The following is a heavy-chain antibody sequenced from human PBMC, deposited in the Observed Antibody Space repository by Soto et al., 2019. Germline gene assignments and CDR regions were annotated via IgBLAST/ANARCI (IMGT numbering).Heavy chain of an antibody. D-gene: IGHD6-13*01. J-gene: IGHJ3*02. CDR3: AREYSSPTLNDAFEI. V-gene: IGHV3-7*01. CDR1: GFTFSSYW. Sequence: LRLSCAASGFTFSSYWMSWVRQAPGKGLEWVANIKQDGSEKYYVDSVKGRFTISRDNAKNSLYLQMNSLRAEDTAVYYCAREYSSPTLNDAFEIWGQGTMVTV. CDR2: IKQDGSEK.